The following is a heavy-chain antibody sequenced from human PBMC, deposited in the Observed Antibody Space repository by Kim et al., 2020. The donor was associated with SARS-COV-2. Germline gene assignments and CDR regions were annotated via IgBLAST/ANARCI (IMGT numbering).Heavy chain of an antibody. D-gene: IGHD6-13*01. Sequence: ASVKVSCKASGYTFTSYGISWVRQAPGQGLEWMGWISAYNGNTNYAQKLQGRVTITTDTSTSTAYMELRSLRSDDTAVYYCAREHDTSRLWALDYWGQGTLVTVSS. V-gene: IGHV1-18*04. CDR1: GYTFTSYG. J-gene: IGHJ4*02. CDR2: ISAYNGNT. CDR3: AREHDTSRLWALDY.